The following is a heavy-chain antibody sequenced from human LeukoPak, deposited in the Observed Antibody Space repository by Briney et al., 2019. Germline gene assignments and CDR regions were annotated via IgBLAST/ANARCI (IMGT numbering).Heavy chain of an antibody. CDR1: GLTFSNYW. CDR2: INSDGQTT. CDR3: ARPGTGFDC. V-gene: IGHV3-74*01. J-gene: IGHJ4*02. D-gene: IGHD1-1*01. Sequence: GGSLRLSCAASGLTFSNYWMHWVRQAPGKGLVWVSRINSDGQTTSYADSVKGRFSISRDNAKNTLYLQMNSLRAEDTAVYYCARPGTGFDCWGQGTLVTVSS.